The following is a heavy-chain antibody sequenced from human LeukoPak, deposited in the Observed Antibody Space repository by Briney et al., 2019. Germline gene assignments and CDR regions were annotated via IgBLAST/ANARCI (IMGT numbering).Heavy chain of an antibody. J-gene: IGHJ4*02. D-gene: IGHD1-26*01. CDR3: AKLGVWQNSEF. V-gene: IGHV4-39*01. Sequence: SETLSLTCSVSGGSTIMSNCYWGWIRQPPGKGLEWIASVHYTGSTYHNPSLGGRVTISVDTSKDQFSLRLNSVTAADTAVYYCAKLGVWQNSEFWGQGILVTVSS. CDR1: GGSTIMSNCY. CDR2: VHYTGST.